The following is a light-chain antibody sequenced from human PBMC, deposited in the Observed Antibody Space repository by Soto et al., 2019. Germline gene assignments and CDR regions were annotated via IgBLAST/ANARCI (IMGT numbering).Light chain of an antibody. J-gene: IGKJ1*01. Sequence: EIVLTQSPGTLSLSPGERATLSCRASQSVSSSYLAWYQQKPGQAPRLLIYGASSRATGIPDRFSGSGSGKDLPLNISRLEPEDFAVYYCQQYGSSTGWTFGQGTKVEIK. CDR2: GAS. CDR3: QQYGSSTGWT. CDR1: QSVSSSY. V-gene: IGKV3-20*01.